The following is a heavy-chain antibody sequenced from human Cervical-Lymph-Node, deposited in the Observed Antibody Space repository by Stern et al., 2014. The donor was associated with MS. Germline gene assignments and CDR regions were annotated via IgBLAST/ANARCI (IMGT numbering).Heavy chain of an antibody. Sequence: VQLVESGGGLVQPGGSLRLSCAASGFTFSTYWIHWVRQTPGKGLVWVSRIHSYGSSTPYADSVKGRFTISRDNAKNTLYLQMNSLSAEDTAVYYCARDSGWSLFDYWGQGTLVTVSS. V-gene: IGHV3-74*01. CDR2: IHSYGSST. CDR3: ARDSGWSLFDY. J-gene: IGHJ4*02. D-gene: IGHD1-14*01. CDR1: GFTFSTYW.